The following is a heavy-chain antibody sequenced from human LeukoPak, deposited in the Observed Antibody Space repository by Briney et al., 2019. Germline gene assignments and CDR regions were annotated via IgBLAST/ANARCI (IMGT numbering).Heavy chain of an antibody. CDR2: INWNGGST. Sequence: GGSLRVSCAASGFTFDDYGMSWVRQAPGKGLEWVSGINWNGGSTGYADSVKGRFTISRDNAKNSLYLQMNSLRAEDTALYYCARDRFYYDSSGYYAPYFDYWGQGTLVTVSS. CDR3: ARDRFYYDSSGYYAPYFDY. CDR1: GFTFDDYG. J-gene: IGHJ4*02. D-gene: IGHD3-22*01. V-gene: IGHV3-20*04.